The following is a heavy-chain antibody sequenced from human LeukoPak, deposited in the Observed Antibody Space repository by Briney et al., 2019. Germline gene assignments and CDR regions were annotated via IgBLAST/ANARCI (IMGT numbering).Heavy chain of an antibody. CDR2: LNPSGSST. CDR3: ARGGSGSYKYYFDY. J-gene: IGHJ4*02. Sequence: GASVKVSCKASGYTFTSYYVHWVRQAPGQGLEWVGILNPSGSSTSYAQNFQGRVTVTSDTSTSTVYMELSSLRSEDTAVYYCARGGSGSYKYYFDYWGQGTLVTVSP. V-gene: IGHV1-46*01. D-gene: IGHD1-26*01. CDR1: GYTFTSYY.